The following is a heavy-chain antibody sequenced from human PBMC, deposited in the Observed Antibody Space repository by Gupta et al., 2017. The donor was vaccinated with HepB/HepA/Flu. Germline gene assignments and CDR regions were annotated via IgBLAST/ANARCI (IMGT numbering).Heavy chain of an antibody. D-gene: IGHD3-10*01. CDR3: ARGPNYGSRTDFLDY. CDR2: IKQDGFK. J-gene: IGHJ4*02. V-gene: IGHV3-7*01. CDR1: GLPLRSHW. Sequence: EVQLVEAGGALVPPGGSLRPSCAASGLPLRSHWKTWGRQVPRKGLEWVANIKQDGFKDYVSSVKDRFSIARDNAKNSLYLQMNSRRAEDSAVYYCARGPNYGSRTDFLDYWGQGTLVTVSS.